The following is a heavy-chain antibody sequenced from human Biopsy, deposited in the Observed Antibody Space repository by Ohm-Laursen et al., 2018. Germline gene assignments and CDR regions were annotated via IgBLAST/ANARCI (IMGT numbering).Heavy chain of an antibody. CDR3: ARDYDTSGYYYVS. J-gene: IGHJ5*02. CDR2: IFYRGST. Sequence: SETLSLTCAVSGGSISNNNYYWGRIRQPPGKGLEWIGSIFYRGSTHYKPSLKSRVNISVDTSKNQFSLKLNSATAADTAVYYCARDYDTSGYYYVSWGQGTLVTVSS. V-gene: IGHV4-39*01. D-gene: IGHD3-22*01. CDR1: GGSISNNNYY.